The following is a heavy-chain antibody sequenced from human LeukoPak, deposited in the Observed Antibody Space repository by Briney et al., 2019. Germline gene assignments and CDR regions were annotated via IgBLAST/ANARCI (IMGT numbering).Heavy chain of an antibody. J-gene: IGHJ5*02. CDR1: GGSISSYY. V-gene: IGHV4-59*01. Sequence: PSETLSLTCTVSGGSISSYYWSWIRQPPGKGLEWIGYIYYSGSTNYNPSLKSRATISVDTSKNQFSLKLSSVTAADTAVYYCAREYYYDSSGYYYRWFDPWGQGTLVTVSS. D-gene: IGHD3-22*01. CDR3: AREYYYDSSGYYYRWFDP. CDR2: IYYSGST.